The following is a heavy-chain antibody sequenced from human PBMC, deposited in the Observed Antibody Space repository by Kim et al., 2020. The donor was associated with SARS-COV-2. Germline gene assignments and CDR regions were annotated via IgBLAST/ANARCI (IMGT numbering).Heavy chain of an antibody. CDR1: GGSISSGDYY. CDR2: IYYSGST. J-gene: IGHJ4*02. V-gene: IGHV4-30-4*01. CDR3: ASRYCSGGSCYQLFDY. D-gene: IGHD2-15*01. Sequence: SETLSLTCTVSGGSISSGDYYWSWIRQPPGKGLEWIGYIYYSGSTYYNPSLKSRVTISVDTSKNQFSLKLSSVTAADTAVYYCASRYCSGGSCYQLFDYWGQGTLVTVSS.